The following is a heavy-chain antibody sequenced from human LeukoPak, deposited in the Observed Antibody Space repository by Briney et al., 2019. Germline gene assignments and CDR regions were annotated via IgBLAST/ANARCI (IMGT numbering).Heavy chain of an antibody. Sequence: GGSLRLSCAASGFTFDNYAMHWVRQAPGKGLEWLSIISWNSGYIGYADSVKGRFTISRDNAKKSLDLQMNSLRAEDTAFYYCAKVRGTYSSGYFFVYWGQGTLVTVSS. CDR3: AKVRGTYSSGYFFVY. D-gene: IGHD6-19*01. J-gene: IGHJ4*02. CDR2: ISWNSGYI. CDR1: GFTFDNYA. V-gene: IGHV3-9*01.